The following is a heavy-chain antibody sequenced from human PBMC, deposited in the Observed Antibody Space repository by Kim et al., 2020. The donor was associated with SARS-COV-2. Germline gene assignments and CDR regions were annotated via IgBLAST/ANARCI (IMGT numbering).Heavy chain of an antibody. J-gene: IGHJ6*02. V-gene: IGHV4-39*01. CDR2: T. Sequence: TSHTPSPKGPVTISVDTSKNQFALKLSSVTAADTAVYYCARLVYYYGMDVWGQGTTVTVSS. CDR3: ARLVYYYGMDV.